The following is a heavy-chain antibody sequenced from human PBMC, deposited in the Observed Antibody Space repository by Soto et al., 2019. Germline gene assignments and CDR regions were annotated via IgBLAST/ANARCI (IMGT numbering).Heavy chain of an antibody. CDR3: AIGPYSSSWSDYYHYFGMDA. CDR2: IYYSGST. J-gene: IGHJ6*02. D-gene: IGHD6-13*01. Sequence: SETLSLTCTVSGGSISSYYWSWIRQPPGKGLEWIGYIYYSGSTNYNPSLKSRVTISVDTSKNQFSLKLSSVTAADTAVYYCAIGPYSSSWSDYYHYFGMDAWCLGTPVTVS. V-gene: IGHV4-59*01. CDR1: GGSISSYY.